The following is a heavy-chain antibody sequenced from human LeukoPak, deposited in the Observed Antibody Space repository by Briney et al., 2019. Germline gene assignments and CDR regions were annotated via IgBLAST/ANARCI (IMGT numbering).Heavy chain of an antibody. CDR2: ISSNGGST. J-gene: IGHJ5*02. Sequence: GGSLRLSCSASGFTFSSYAMHWVRQAPGKGLEYVSAISSNGGSTYYADSVKGRFTISRDNSKNTLYLQMSSLRAEDTAVYYCVKDQFAAAAGCNWFDPWGQGTLVTVSS. D-gene: IGHD6-13*01. CDR3: VKDQFAAAAGCNWFDP. V-gene: IGHV3-64D*06. CDR1: GFTFSSYA.